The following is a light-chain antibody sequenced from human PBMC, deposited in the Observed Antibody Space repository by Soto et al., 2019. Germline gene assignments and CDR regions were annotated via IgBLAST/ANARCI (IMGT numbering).Light chain of an antibody. CDR1: SSNIGSNT. CDR2: SNN. CDR3: AAWDDSLLGE. Sequence: QSVVTQPPSASGTPGQRVTISCSGSSSNIGSNTVNWYQQLPGTAPKLLIYSNNQRPSGVPDRFSGSKSGTSASLAISGLQSEDEADYYCAAWDDSLLGEFGGGTKLTVL. J-gene: IGLJ2*01. V-gene: IGLV1-44*01.